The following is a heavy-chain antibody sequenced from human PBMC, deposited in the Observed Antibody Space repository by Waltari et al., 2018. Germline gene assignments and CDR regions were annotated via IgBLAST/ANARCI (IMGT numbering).Heavy chain of an antibody. CDR3: ARDPHPGDWLLSYYYYGMDV. J-gene: IGHJ6*02. D-gene: IGHD3-9*01. CDR1: GYTFTSYG. Sequence: QVQLVQSGAEVKKPGASVKVSCEASGYTFTSYGISWVRQAPGQGLEWMGWISAYNGNTNYAQKLQGRVTMTTDTSTSTAYMELRSLRSDDTAVYYCARDPHPGDWLLSYYYYGMDVWGQGTTVTVSS. V-gene: IGHV1-18*01. CDR2: ISAYNGNT.